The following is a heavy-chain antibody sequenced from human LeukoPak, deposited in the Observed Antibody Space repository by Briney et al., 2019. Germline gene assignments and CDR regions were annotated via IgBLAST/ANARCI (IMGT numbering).Heavy chain of an antibody. J-gene: IGHJ5*02. D-gene: IGHD2-2*01. CDR1: GGSISSSGYY. CDR2: IYYSGST. Sequence: SETLSLTCTVSGGSISSSGYYWGWIRQPPGTGLERIASIYYSGSTYYNPSLKSRVTISVDTSKNQFSLKLSSVTAADTAVYCCARDYRYCSSTSCYGGNWFDPWGQGTLVTVSS. V-gene: IGHV4-39*07. CDR3: ARDYRYCSSTSCYGGNWFDP.